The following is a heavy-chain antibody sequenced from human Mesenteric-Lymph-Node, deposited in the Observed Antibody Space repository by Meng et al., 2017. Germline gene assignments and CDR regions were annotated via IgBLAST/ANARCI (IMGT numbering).Heavy chain of an antibody. CDR3: ARDRAGGPDF. J-gene: IGHJ4*02. CDR1: GFTFTSYS. D-gene: IGHD3-16*01. CDR2: ITVDESDA. Sequence: GGSLRLSCAASGFTFTSYSMHWFRQVPGKGPVWVSRITVDESDALYADSVKGQFTVSRDNAKNTLSLQMNSLRAEDTAVYYCARDRAGGPDFWGQGTLVTVSS. V-gene: IGHV3-74*01.